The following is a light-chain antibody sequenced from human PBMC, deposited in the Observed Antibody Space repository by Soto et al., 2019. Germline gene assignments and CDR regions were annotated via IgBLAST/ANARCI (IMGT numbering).Light chain of an antibody. Sequence: DIQMTQSPSTLSASVGDRVIITCRARQSISDYLAGYQQKPGKAPKLLIYDASNLESGVPSTFSGSGSGTEFTRTIISLQPDDFATYYCHRYYTNWHMLGQGTKV. CDR1: QSISDY. CDR3: HRYYTNWHM. J-gene: IGKJ1*01. CDR2: DAS. V-gene: IGKV1-5*01.